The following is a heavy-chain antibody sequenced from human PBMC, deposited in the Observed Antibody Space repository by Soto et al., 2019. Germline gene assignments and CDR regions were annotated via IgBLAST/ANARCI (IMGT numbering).Heavy chain of an antibody. Sequence: QVQLQESGPGLVKPSQTLSLTCTVSGGSISSGDYYWSWIRQPPGEGLEWIGYIYYSGSTYYNPSLKSRVTISVDTSKNQFSLKLSSVTAADTAVYYCARVFAPGDNWFDPWGQGTLVTVSS. D-gene: IGHD3-10*01. CDR1: GGSISSGDYY. J-gene: IGHJ5*02. CDR3: ARVFAPGDNWFDP. CDR2: IYYSGST. V-gene: IGHV4-30-4*01.